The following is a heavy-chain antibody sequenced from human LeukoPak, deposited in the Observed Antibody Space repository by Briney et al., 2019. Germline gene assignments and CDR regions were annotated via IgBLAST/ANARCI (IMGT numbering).Heavy chain of an antibody. Sequence: GGTLRLSCAASGFIFSNYGMSWVRQAPGKGLEWVSAMSGSGSRTYYADSVKGRFTISRDNSKNTLYLQMSSLRVEDTALYYCAKDRVGAILYFDYWGQGTLVTVSS. CDR3: AKDRVGAILYFDY. D-gene: IGHD1-26*01. V-gene: IGHV3-23*01. CDR2: MSGSGSRT. CDR1: GFIFSNYG. J-gene: IGHJ4*02.